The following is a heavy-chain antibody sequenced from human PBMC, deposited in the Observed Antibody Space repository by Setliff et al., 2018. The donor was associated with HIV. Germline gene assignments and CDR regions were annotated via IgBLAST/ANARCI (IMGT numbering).Heavy chain of an antibody. D-gene: IGHD3-10*01. CDR3: AKKTAAYTSGSWLHY. Sequence: PGGSLRLSCAASGFSFSSYGMHWVRQAPGKGLEWVAIIWYDGSNKKYAESAKGRFTISRDNSENTLYLQMNSLRVEDTAVYYCAKKTAAYTSGSWLHYWGQGTLVTVSS. CDR2: IWYDGSNK. J-gene: IGHJ4*02. CDR1: GFSFSSYG. V-gene: IGHV3-33*06.